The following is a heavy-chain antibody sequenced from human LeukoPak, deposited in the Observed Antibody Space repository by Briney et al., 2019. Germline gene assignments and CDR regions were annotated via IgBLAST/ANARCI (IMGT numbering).Heavy chain of an antibody. CDR3: ARVRSPSLGMRFDY. D-gene: IGHD7-27*01. Sequence: SETLSLTCTVSGGSISSYYWSWVRQPPGGGLGWLGYIYYSGSTNYNPSLKSRLTISVDTSKNQFSLKLSSVTAADTAVYYCARVRSPSLGMRFDYWGQGTLVTVSS. J-gene: IGHJ4*02. CDR1: GGSISSYY. CDR2: IYYSGST. V-gene: IGHV4-59*01.